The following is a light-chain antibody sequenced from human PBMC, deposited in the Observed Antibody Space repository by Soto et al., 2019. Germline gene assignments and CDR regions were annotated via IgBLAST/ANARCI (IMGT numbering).Light chain of an antibody. V-gene: IGLV1-44*01. Sequence: QSVLTQPPSASGTPGQRVTISCSGSSSNIGSNTVNWYQQLPGTAPKLLIYSNNQRPSGVPDRFSGSKSGTSASLAISGLQSEDEADYYCAAWDDSLNVLFGGGTNLTVL. CDR3: AAWDDSLNVL. CDR1: SSNIGSNT. J-gene: IGLJ2*01. CDR2: SNN.